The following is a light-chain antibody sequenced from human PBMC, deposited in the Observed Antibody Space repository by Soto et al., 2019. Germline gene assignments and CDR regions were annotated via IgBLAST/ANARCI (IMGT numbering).Light chain of an antibody. Sequence: DIVMTQSADSLAVSLGERATINCKSSQTVLYSSNNKNYLAWYQLKPGQPPKLLIYWASTRESGVPDRFSGSGSGTDFTLTISSLQAEDVAVYYCHQYYSTPYTFGQGTKLELK. V-gene: IGKV4-1*01. CDR3: HQYYSTPYT. CDR1: QTVLYSSNNKNY. CDR2: WAS. J-gene: IGKJ2*01.